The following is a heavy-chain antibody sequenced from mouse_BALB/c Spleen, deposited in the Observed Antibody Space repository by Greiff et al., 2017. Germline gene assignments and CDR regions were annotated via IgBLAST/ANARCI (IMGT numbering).Heavy chain of an antibody. D-gene: IGHD1-1*02. V-gene: IGHV5-6-3*01. Sequence: EVKVVESGGGLVQPGGSLKLSCAASGFTFSSYGMSWVRQTPDKRLELVATINSNGGSTYYPDSVKGRFTISRDNAKNTLYLQMSSLKSEDTAMYYCARADYHYAMDYWGQGTSVTVSS. CDR1: GFTFSSYG. CDR2: INSNGGST. CDR3: ARADYHYAMDY. J-gene: IGHJ4*01.